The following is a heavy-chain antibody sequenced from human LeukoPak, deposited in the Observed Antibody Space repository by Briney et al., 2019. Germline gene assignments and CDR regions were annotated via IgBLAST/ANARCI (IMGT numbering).Heavy chain of an antibody. CDR2: IHPGDSDT. D-gene: IGHD1-14*01. J-gene: IGHJ4*02. CDR1: GSIFTNYW. CDR3: AGLPHRYFHF. Sequence: GASLQISCEGSGSIFTNYWIGWVRPLAGKGLEWMGIIHPGDSDTRYSPSFQGQVTISVDKSVSTAYLQWSSLKASDTAIYYCAGLPHRYFHFWGQGTLVTVSS. V-gene: IGHV5-51*01.